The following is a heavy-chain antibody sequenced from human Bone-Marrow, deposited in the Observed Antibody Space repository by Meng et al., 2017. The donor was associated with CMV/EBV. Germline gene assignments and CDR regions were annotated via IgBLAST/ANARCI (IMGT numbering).Heavy chain of an antibody. CDR3: AKDDGPVVLARVIGVGYYGMDV. D-gene: IGHD3-22*01. V-gene: IGHV3-48*03. CDR2: IDSRGSSI. CDR1: GFIFSSYE. J-gene: IGHJ6*02. Sequence: GESLKISCAASGFIFSSYEMNWVRQTPGKGLEWISYIDSRGSSIFYADSVKGRFTISRDNSKNTLYLQMNSLRAEDTAVYYCAKDDGPVVLARVIGVGYYGMDVWGQGTTVTVSS.